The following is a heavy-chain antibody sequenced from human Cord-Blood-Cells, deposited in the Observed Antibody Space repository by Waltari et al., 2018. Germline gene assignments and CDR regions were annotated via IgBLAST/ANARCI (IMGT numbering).Heavy chain of an antibody. CDR1: GFTFSSYS. D-gene: IGHD7-27*01. V-gene: IGHV3-21*01. J-gene: IGHJ3*02. CDR2: ISRSMSYI. CDR3: ASGTGDRDAFDI. Sequence: EVQLVESGGGLVKPGGSLRLSCAASGFTFSSYSMNWVRQAPGKGVAWVTSISRSMSYIYDADSVKGRFTISRDNAKNSLYLQMNSLRAEDTAVYYCASGTGDRDAFDIWGQGTMVTVSS.